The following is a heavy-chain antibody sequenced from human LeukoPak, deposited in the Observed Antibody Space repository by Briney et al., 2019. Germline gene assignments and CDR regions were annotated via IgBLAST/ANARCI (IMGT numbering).Heavy chain of an antibody. CDR3: SREGSWYTPDY. CDR2: IRSKAYGGTT. Sequence: GGSLRLSCTASGFTFGDYAMSWFRQAPGKGLEWVGFIRSKAYGGTTEYAASVKGRFTISRDDSKSIAYLQMNSLKTEDTAVYYCSREGSWYTPDYWGQGTLVTVSS. CDR1: GFTFGDYA. V-gene: IGHV3-49*03. J-gene: IGHJ4*02. D-gene: IGHD6-13*01.